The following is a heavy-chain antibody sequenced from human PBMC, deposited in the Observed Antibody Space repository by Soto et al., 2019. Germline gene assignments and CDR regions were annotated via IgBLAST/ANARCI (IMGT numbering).Heavy chain of an antibody. V-gene: IGHV3-48*02. CDR3: ARVVNNWNRLDY. J-gene: IGHJ4*02. CDR1: WFPFRSYC. D-gene: IGHD1-20*01. CDR2: ISSSSSTI. Sequence: GGFLRLSSATPWFPFRSYCIKWGRQAPGKGLEWVSYISSSSSTIYYADSVKGRFTISRDNAKNSLYLQMNSLRDEDTAVYYCARVVNNWNRLDYWGQGTLVTVSS.